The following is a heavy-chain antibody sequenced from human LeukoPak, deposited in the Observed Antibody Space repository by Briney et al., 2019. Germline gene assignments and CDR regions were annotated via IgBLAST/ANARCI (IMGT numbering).Heavy chain of an antibody. CDR3: ASTYYYDSSGYNFDY. V-gene: IGHV4-30-4*01. CDR1: GGSISSGDYY. CDR2: IYYSGST. D-gene: IGHD3-22*01. Sequence: PSETLSLTCTVSGGSISSGDYYWSWIRQPPGKGLEWIGYIYYSGSTNYNPSLKSPVTISIDTSKNQLSLKLSSVTAADTAVYYCASTYYYDSSGYNFDYWGQGTLVTVSS. J-gene: IGHJ4*02.